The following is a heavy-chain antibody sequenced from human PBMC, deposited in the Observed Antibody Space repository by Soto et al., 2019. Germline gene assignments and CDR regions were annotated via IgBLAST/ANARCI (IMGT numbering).Heavy chain of an antibody. CDR3: AREAIIVIAATEYYFAY. V-gene: IGHV3-66*01. CDR1: GFDVSNTD. CDR2: IYSGGYT. D-gene: IGHD3-22*01. Sequence: GGSLRLSCAASGFDVSNTDMSWVRQAPGKGLEWVSVIYSGGYTNYADSVKGRFIVSRDSPKNTLYLQMDSLRAEDTAVYYCAREAIIVIAATEYYFAYWGQGTLVTVYS. J-gene: IGHJ4*02.